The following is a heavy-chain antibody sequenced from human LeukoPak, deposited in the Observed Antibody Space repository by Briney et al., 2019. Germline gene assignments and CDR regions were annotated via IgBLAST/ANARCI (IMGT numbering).Heavy chain of an antibody. J-gene: IGHJ3*02. Sequence: GASVKVSCKASGYTFTVYYMHWVRQAPGQGLEWMGWINPNSGGTNYAQKFQGRVTMTRDTSISTAYMELSRLRSDDTALYYCAREILVGDAFDIWGQGTMVTVSS. D-gene: IGHD1-26*01. CDR1: GYTFTVYY. CDR3: AREILVGDAFDI. CDR2: INPNSGGT. V-gene: IGHV1-2*02.